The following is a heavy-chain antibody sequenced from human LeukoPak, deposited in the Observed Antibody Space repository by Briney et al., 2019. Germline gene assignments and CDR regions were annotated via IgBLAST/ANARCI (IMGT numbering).Heavy chain of an antibody. CDR3: AKNRGAGSHYYYHMNV. J-gene: IGHJ6*03. CDR2: ISGSGGGT. D-gene: IGHD1-26*01. V-gene: IGHV3-23*01. Sequence: PGGSLRLSCAASGFTFSTYAMSWVRQAAGKGLEWVSLISGSGGGTYYADSVKGRFTISRDNSKNTLYLQLNSLRVEDTAVYCCAKNRGAGSHYYYHMNVWGKGTTVTVSS. CDR1: GFTFSTYA.